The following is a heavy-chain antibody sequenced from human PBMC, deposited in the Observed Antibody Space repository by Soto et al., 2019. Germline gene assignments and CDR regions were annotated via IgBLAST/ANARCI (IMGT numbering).Heavy chain of an antibody. J-gene: IGHJ5*02. V-gene: IGHV4-4*02. CDR1: GASISSTYW. CDR2: IYHTGTT. D-gene: IGHD2-15*01. CDR3: ATLPPRIVVVMTDLPT. Sequence: SETLSLTCFVSGASISSTYWWSWVRQTPGKRLEWIGQIYHTGTTSYNPSLKNRVTISLDKSNNQFSLRLTSMTAADTAVYYCATLPPRIVVVMTDLPTWGQGTLVT.